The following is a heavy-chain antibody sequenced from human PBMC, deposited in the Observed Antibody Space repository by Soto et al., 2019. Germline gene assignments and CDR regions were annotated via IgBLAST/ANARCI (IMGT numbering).Heavy chain of an antibody. Sequence: EVQLVESGGGLVQPGRSLRLSCAAYGFTFDDYAMHWVLQAPGKGPEWVSGITWDRGSRGYAESVRGRFTISRDHAKSSLYLPTNSRRAEDTALYYCAKSNGELEILAPTVPTFGGPFHIWGQGPLVTVS. CDR3: AKSNGELEILAPTVPTFGGPFHI. CDR2: ITWDRGSR. V-gene: IGHV3-9*01. J-gene: IGHJ3*02. CDR1: GFTFDDYA. D-gene: IGHD1-26*01.